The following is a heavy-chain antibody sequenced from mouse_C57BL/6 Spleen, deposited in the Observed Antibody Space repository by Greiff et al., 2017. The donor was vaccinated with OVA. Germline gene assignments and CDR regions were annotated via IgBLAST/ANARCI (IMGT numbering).Heavy chain of an antibody. CDR2: IDPSARYT. J-gene: IGHJ3*01. D-gene: IGHD2-5*01. Sequence: VQLQQPGAELVKPGASVKLSCKASGYTFTSYWMQWVKQRPGQGLEWIGEIDPSARYTNYNQKFKGKATLTVDTSSSTAYMQLSSLTSEGAAVYDCARADSNYAYWGQGTLVTVSA. V-gene: IGHV1-50*01. CDR1: GYTFTSYW. CDR3: ARADSNYAY.